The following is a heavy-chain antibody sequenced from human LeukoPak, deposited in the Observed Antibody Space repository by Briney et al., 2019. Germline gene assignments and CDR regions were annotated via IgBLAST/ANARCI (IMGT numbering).Heavy chain of an antibody. Sequence: PGGSLRLSCAASGFTFSSYWMHWVRHAPGKGLVWVSRINSDGSSTSYADSVKGRFTISRDNAKNTLYLQMNSLRAEDTAVYYCARDGAPITIFGVVKYYYYMDVWGKGTTVTVSS. CDR1: GFTFSSYW. CDR2: INSDGSST. D-gene: IGHD3-3*01. J-gene: IGHJ6*03. CDR3: ARDGAPITIFGVVKYYYYMDV. V-gene: IGHV3-74*01.